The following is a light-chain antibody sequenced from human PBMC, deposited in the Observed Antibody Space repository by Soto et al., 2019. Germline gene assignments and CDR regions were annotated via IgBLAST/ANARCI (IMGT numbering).Light chain of an antibody. J-gene: IGKJ4*02. CDR2: GAS. CDR1: QSVSSN. V-gene: IGKV3-15*01. CDR3: QQYNNWTPLT. Sequence: EIVMTQSPATLSVSPGERATLSSRASQSVSSNLAWYQQNPGQAPRLLIYGASPRATGIPARFRGSGCGTEFTLAICSLPSEDFAVYYCQQYNNWTPLTFGGGTKVEIK.